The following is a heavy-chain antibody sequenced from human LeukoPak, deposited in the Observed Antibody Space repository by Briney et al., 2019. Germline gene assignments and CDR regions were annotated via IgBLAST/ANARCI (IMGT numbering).Heavy chain of an antibody. V-gene: IGHV3-23*01. CDR1: GLTFSSYA. J-gene: IGHJ5*02. Sequence: PGGSLRLSCAASGLTFSSYAMNWVRQAPGKGLEWVSSISGAGGSTFYADSVEGRFTISRDYSKDTLYLQMESLRVEDTAVYYCATSTTWHQSVVSWGQGTLVTVSS. D-gene: IGHD2/OR15-2a*01. CDR3: ATSTTWHQSVVS. CDR2: ISGAGGST.